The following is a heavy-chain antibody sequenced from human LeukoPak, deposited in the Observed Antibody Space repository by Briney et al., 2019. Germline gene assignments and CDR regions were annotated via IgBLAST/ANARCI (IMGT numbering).Heavy chain of an antibody. CDR3: ARDRYCSGGSCYGATPTDP. V-gene: IGHV1-2*06. D-gene: IGHD2-15*01. CDR1: GYTFTGYY. J-gene: IGHJ5*02. Sequence: ASVKVSCKASGYTFTGYYMHWVRQAPGQGLEWMGRINPNSGGTNYAQKFQGRVTMTRDTSISTAYMELSRLRSDDTAVYYCARDRYCSGGSCYGATPTDPWGQGTLVTVSS. CDR2: INPNSGGT.